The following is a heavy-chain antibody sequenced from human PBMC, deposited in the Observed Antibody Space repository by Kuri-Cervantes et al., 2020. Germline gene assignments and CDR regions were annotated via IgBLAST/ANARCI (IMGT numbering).Heavy chain of an antibody. J-gene: IGHJ4*02. CDR1: GGSISSYY. D-gene: IGHD5-12*01. Sequence: SETLSLTCTVSGGSISSYYWSWIRQPPGKGLEWIGYIYYSGSTNYNPSLKSRVTISVDTSKNQFSLKLSSVTAADTAVYYCARFPQWLRAYDYWGQGTLVTVSS. CDR2: IYYSGST. V-gene: IGHV4-59*12. CDR3: ARFPQWLRAYDY.